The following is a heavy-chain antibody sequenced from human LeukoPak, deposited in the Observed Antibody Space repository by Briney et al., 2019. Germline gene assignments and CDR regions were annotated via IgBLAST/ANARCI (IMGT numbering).Heavy chain of an antibody. CDR2: INHSGST. V-gene: IGHV4-34*01. D-gene: IGHD3-10*01. Sequence: SETLSLTCAVYGGSFSGYYWSWIRQPPGKGLEWIGEINHSGSTNYNPSLKSRVTISVDTSKNQFSLKLSSVTAADTAVYYCARGGGGSGSRDWFDPWGQGTLVTVSS. CDR3: ARGGGGSGSRDWFDP. CDR1: GGSFSGYY. J-gene: IGHJ5*02.